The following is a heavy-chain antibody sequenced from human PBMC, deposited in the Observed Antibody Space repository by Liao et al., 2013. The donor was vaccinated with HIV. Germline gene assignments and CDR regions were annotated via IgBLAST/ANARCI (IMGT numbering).Heavy chain of an antibody. CDR2: LSGSGNT. V-gene: IGHV4-4*07. J-gene: IGHJ4*02. Sequence: QVQLHESGPGLVRPSETLSLTCAVSGDSISNYYWSWVRQPAARGLEWIGRLSGSGNTKYNPSLQGRVTMSVDTSKNLFSLKLSSVTAADTAVYYCAREGGYSYFDYWGQGTLVTVSS. D-gene: IGHD5-18*01. CDR3: AREGGYSYFDY. CDR1: GDSISNYY.